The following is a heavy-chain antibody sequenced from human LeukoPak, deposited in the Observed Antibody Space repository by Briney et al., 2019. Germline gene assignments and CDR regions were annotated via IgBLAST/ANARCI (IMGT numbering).Heavy chain of an antibody. Sequence: GGSLRLSCAASGFTFSSYSMNWVRQAPGKGLEWVSSISSSSSYIYYADSVKGRFTISRDNAKNSLYLQMNSLRAEDTAVYYCASYSGPIAAAGTGFDYWGQGTLVTVSS. CDR1: GFTFSSYS. CDR3: ASYSGPIAAAGTGFDY. D-gene: IGHD6-13*01. J-gene: IGHJ4*02. V-gene: IGHV3-21*01. CDR2: ISSSSSYI.